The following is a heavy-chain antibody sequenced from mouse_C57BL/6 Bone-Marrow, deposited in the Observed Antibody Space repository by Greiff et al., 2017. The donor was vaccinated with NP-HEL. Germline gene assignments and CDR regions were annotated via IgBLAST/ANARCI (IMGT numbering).Heavy chain of an antibody. V-gene: IGHV1-54*01. CDR2: IKPGSGGT. J-gene: IGHJ2*01. Sequence: QVQLQQSGAELVRPGTSVTVSCKASGYAFTNYLIEWVKQRPGQGLEWIGVIKPGSGGTNYNEKFKGKATLTADKSSSTAYMQLSSLTSEDSAVYFCAKGGHYFDYWGQGTTLTVAS. CDR3: AKGGHYFDY. CDR1: GYAFTNYL.